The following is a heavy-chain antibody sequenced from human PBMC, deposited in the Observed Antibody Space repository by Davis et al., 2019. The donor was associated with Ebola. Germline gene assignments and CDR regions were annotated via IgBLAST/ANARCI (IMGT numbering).Heavy chain of an antibody. J-gene: IGHJ3*02. CDR2: ISGSGDSATT. Sequence: GGSLRLSCEASRFRFSSYAMSWVRQAPGKGLEWVSRISGSGDSATTYYTDSVRGRFTISRDDSKNMLYLQMNSLRAEDTAVYYCAKDPFGSGQYTDALDIWGQGTMVTVSS. V-gene: IGHV3-23*01. D-gene: IGHD3-3*01. CDR1: RFRFSSYA. CDR3: AKDPFGSGQYTDALDI.